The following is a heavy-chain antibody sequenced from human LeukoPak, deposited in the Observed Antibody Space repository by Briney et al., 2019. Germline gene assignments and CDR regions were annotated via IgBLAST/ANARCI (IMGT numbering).Heavy chain of an antibody. D-gene: IGHD3-22*01. J-gene: IGHJ4*02. CDR1: GGTFSRYA. V-gene: IGHV1-69*13. CDR3: ARDRYYSDSSGYTPHYFDY. Sequence: SVKVSCKASGGTFSRYAISWVRQAPGQGLEWMGGIVPIFGTANYTKKFQGRVTITADESTSAAYMELSSLRSEDTAVYYCARDRYYSDSSGYTPHYFDYWGQGTLVTVSS. CDR2: IVPIFGTA.